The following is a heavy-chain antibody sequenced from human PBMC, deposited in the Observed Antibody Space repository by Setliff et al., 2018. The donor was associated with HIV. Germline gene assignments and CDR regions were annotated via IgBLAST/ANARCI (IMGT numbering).Heavy chain of an antibody. V-gene: IGHV1-69*10. Sequence: GASVKVSCKASGYLFTHYGVSWVRQAPGQGLEWVGWIIPILDVPHYAQKFQGRVTISADKVTNTAYMELTTLRSEDTAMYYCAKCRLQFLERCNDAFDIWGPGTMVTVSS. J-gene: IGHJ3*02. CDR1: GYLFTHYG. CDR2: IIPILDVP. D-gene: IGHD3-3*01. CDR3: AKCRLQFLERCNDAFDI.